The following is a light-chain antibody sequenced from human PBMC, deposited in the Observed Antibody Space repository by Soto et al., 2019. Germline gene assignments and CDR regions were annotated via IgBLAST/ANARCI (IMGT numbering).Light chain of an antibody. CDR2: GAS. CDR1: QSVSTN. CDR3: QQYNNWPPYT. J-gene: IGKJ2*01. V-gene: IGKV3-15*01. Sequence: EIVMTQSPATLSVSPGDRATLSCRASQSVSTNLAWHQQRPGQAPRLLIYGASTRATGIPDRFSGSGSGTEFTLTISSLESEDFAVYYCQQYNNWPPYTFGQGTKVHIK.